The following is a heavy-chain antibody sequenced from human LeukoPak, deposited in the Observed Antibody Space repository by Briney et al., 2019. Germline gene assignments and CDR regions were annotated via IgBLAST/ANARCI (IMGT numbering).Heavy chain of an antibody. CDR1: GFTFSDYY. V-gene: IGHV3-11*01. CDR2: ISSTVITT. CDR3: VRSVYNWTDVDY. D-gene: IGHD1-20*01. J-gene: IGHJ4*02. Sequence: GGSLRLSCAASGFTFSDYYMSWIRQAPGKGLEWVSYISSTVITTYYADSVKGRFTISRDNAKNSLYLQMNSLRAEDTAVSYCVRSVYNWTDVDYWGQGTLVTVSS.